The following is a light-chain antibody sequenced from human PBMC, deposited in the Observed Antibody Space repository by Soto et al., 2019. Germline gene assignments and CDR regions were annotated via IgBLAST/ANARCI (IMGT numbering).Light chain of an antibody. CDR2: GAS. CDR1: QSVSLTA. V-gene: IGKV3-20*01. J-gene: IGKJ4*01. CDR3: QQYAESPLT. Sequence: EIVLTQSPGTLSLSPGERVSLSCRASQSVSLTALAWYQQRPGQAPRLLIYGASYRAPGISDRFSGSGAGTYFTLTISRLEPEDSAVYYCQQYAESPLTFGGGTKVDIK.